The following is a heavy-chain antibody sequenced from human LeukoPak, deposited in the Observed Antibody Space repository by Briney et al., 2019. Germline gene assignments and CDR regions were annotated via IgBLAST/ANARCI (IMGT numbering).Heavy chain of an antibody. J-gene: IGHJ6*04. CDR3: AREEPQATVPEGMDV. V-gene: IGHV4-59*01. D-gene: IGHD4-17*01. CDR1: GGYISYYY. CDR2: IYYSGTT. Sequence: SETLSLTCTVSGGYISYYYWSWIRPSPGKGLEWIGYIYYSGTTNYNPSLKRRVTISVDTSKNQFPLQLRSVTAADTAVYYCAREEPQATVPEGMDVWGKGTTVTVSS.